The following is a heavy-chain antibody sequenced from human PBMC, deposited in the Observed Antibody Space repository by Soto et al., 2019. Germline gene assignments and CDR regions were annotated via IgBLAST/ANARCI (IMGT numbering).Heavy chain of an antibody. V-gene: IGHV3-9*01. CDR1: GFIFDDYA. CDR2: ISWNSGSI. CDR3: AKDISGRGSFYYYFGMDV. Sequence: EGQLVESGGGLVQPGRSLRLSCAASGFIFDDYAMHWVRQARGKGLEWVSGISWNSGSIGYADSVKARFTISRDNGKNLLYLQMNSLRAEDTAFYYCAKDISGRGSFYYYFGMDVWGQGTTVTVSS. D-gene: IGHD1-26*01. J-gene: IGHJ6*02.